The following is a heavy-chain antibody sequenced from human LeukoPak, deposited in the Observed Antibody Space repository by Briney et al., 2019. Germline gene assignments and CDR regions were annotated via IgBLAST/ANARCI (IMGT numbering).Heavy chain of an antibody. CDR3: AKDKSGREDFSILDH. V-gene: IGHV3-9*02. CDR2: ISWNSASV. D-gene: IGHD1-26*01. J-gene: IGHJ4*02. Sequence: PGGSLRLSCVGSGFTPDDHAMHWVRQVPGKGLEWVSGISWNSASVNYADSVKGRFTISRDIAKNSLYLEMHSLRVEDTAFYFCAKDKSGREDFSILDHWGQGTLVTVSA. CDR1: GFTPDDHA.